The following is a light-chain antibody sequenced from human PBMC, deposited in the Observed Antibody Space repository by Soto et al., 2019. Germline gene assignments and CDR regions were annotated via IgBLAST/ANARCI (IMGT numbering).Light chain of an antibody. V-gene: IGKV3D-15*01. CDR2: YSS. CDR1: QSVRTN. Sequence: EVMMTQFPDTVSVTPGETVTLSCGASQSVRTNLAWYQQRPGQAPRLLIHYSSTRATDVPARFSGSGSGTNFTLAISSLQSEDFAVYFCQQYAYWPETFGQGTKVELK. J-gene: IGKJ1*01. CDR3: QQYAYWPET.